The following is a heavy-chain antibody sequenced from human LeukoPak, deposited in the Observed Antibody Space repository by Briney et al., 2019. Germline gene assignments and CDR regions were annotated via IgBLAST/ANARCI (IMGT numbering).Heavy chain of an antibody. J-gene: IGHJ4*02. Sequence: PGRSLRLSCAASGFTFSSYGMHWARQAPGKGLEWVAVIWYDGSNKYYADSVKGRFTISRDNSKNTLYLQMNSLRAEDTAVYYCARDGVAGKFDYWGQGTLVTVSS. D-gene: IGHD6-19*01. CDR1: GFTFSSYG. CDR2: IWYDGSNK. CDR3: ARDGVAGKFDY. V-gene: IGHV3-33*01.